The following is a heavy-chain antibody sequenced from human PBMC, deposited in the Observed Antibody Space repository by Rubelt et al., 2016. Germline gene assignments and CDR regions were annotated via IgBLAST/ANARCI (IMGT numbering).Heavy chain of an antibody. J-gene: IGHJ6*02. Sequence: QVQLVQSGAAVKKPGASVKVSCKPSGYTFTDHNIHWLRQAPGQGLEWMGRFNPYTGGSNYAQIFRGRVTMNRDTSISNTYHEPSRLRSDDTAVYYCAREYDFWSGPSMDVWGQGTTVTVSS. CDR2: FNPYTGGS. V-gene: IGHV1-2*06. CDR3: AREYDFWSGPSMDV. D-gene: IGHD3-3*01. CDR1: GYTFTDHN.